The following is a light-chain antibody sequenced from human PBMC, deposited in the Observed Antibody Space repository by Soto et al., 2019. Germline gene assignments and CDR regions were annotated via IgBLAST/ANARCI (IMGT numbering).Light chain of an antibody. CDR3: HKYNDWPLT. J-gene: IGKJ4*01. CDR1: QSVSSN. V-gene: IGKV3-15*01. CDR2: GAS. Sequence: EIVMTQSAATLSVYTGERATLFCRAGQSVSSNFAWYQQTPGQAPRLLIYGASTRATGIPARFSGSGSETDFTLTISSLPSEDVAVYDSHKYNDWPLTFAGGTKV.